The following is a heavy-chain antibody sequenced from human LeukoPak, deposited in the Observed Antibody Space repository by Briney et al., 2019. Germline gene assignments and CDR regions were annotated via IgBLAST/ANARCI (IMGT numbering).Heavy chain of an antibody. CDR3: ARERCSSTTCYFDY. CDR2: IYYSGST. J-gene: IGHJ4*02. V-gene: IGHV4-59*01. Sequence: PSETLSLTCTVSGGSISSYYWSWIRQPPAKGLEWIGYIYYSGSTNYNPSLKSRVTISVDTSKNQFSLKLSSVTAADTAVYYCARERCSSTTCYFDYWGQGTLVTVSS. D-gene: IGHD2-2*01. CDR1: GGSISSYY.